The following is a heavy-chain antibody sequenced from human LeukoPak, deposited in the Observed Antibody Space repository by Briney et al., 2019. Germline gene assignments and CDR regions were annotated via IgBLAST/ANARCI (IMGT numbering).Heavy chain of an antibody. CDR3: ARERSFLTGPSEDAFDI. CDR2: ISYDGSNK. J-gene: IGHJ3*02. CDR1: GFTFSSYA. Sequence: PGGSLRLSCAASGFTFSSYAMHWVRQAPGKGLEWVAVISYDGSNKYYADSVKGRFTISRDNSKNTLYLQMNSLRAEDTAVYYCARERSFLTGPSEDAFDIWGQGTMVTVSS. V-gene: IGHV3-30*04. D-gene: IGHD3-9*01.